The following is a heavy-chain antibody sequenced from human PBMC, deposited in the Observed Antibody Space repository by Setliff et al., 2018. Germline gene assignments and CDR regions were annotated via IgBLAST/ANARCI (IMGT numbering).Heavy chain of an antibody. V-gene: IGHV4-34*01. CDR2: INHSGNT. CDR1: GESFSGFH. CDR3: ARGGTYRYFDY. J-gene: IGHJ4*02. Sequence: PSETLSLTCGVFGESFSGFHWSWIRQPPGKGLEWIGEINHSGNTNYNPSLKSRVTISVDTSKNQFSLKLSSVTAADTAVYYCARGGTYRYFDYWGQGALVTISS.